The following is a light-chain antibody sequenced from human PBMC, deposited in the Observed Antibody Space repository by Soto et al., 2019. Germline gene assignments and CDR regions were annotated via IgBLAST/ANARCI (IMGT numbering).Light chain of an antibody. CDR1: QSVTNNY. CDR3: QQYGTSRT. CDR2: GAS. Sequence: EVVLTQSPGTLSLSPGERATLSCRASQSVTNNYLAWYQQRPGLAPRLLIYGASTRTAGIPDRFTDSGSGTDFTLTISRLEPEDFAVYYCQQYGTSRTFGQGTKVEIK. J-gene: IGKJ1*01. V-gene: IGKV3-20*01.